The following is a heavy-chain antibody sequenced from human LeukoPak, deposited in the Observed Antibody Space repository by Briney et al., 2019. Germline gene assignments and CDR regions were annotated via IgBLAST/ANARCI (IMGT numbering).Heavy chain of an antibody. D-gene: IGHD6-13*01. V-gene: IGHV3-23*01. Sequence: PGGSLRLSCAASGFTFSSYAMSWVRQAPGKGLEWVSAISGSGGSTYYADSVKGRFTISRDNSKNTLYLQMNSLRAEDTAVYYCAKGMGIYSSSAEDVWGQGTTVTVSS. J-gene: IGHJ6*02. CDR1: GFTFSSYA. CDR3: AKGMGIYSSSAEDV. CDR2: ISGSGGST.